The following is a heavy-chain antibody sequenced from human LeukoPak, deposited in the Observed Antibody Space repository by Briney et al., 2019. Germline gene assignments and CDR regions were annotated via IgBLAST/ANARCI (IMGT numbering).Heavy chain of an antibody. J-gene: IGHJ6*02. CDR2: ISAYNGNT. V-gene: IGHV1-18*01. CDR1: GYTFTSYG. Sequence: ASVKVSCKASGYTFTSYGISWVRQAPGQGLEWMGWISAYNGNTNYAQKLQGRVTMTTDTSTSTAYMELRSLRSDDTAVYYCASFIAAAGTDYYGMDVWGQGTMVTVSS. D-gene: IGHD6-13*01. CDR3: ASFIAAAGTDYYGMDV.